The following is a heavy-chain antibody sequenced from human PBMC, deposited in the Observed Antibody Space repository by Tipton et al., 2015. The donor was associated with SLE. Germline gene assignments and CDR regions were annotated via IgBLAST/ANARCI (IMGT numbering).Heavy chain of an antibody. D-gene: IGHD3-16*01. CDR2: ISSSSSYI. CDR1: GFTFSSYS. CDR3: AKGEGDPFDY. J-gene: IGHJ4*02. Sequence: SLRLSCAASGFTFSSYSMNWVRQAPGKGLEWVSSISSSSSYIYYADSVKGRFTISRDNSKNTLYLQMNSLRAEDTAVYYCAKGEGDPFDYWGQGTLVTVSS. V-gene: IGHV3-21*01.